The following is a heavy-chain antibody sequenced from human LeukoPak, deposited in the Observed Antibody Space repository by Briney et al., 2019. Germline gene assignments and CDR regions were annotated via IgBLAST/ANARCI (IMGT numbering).Heavy chain of an antibody. Sequence: ASVKVSCKASGHTFTSYGISWVRQAPGQGLEWMGWISAYNGNTNYAQKLQGRVIMTTDTSTSTAYMELRSLRSDDTAVYYCARAAVAVRSSAFDIWGQGTMVTVSS. CDR1: GHTFTSYG. D-gene: IGHD6-19*01. V-gene: IGHV1-18*04. CDR3: ARAAVAVRSSAFDI. J-gene: IGHJ3*02. CDR2: ISAYNGNT.